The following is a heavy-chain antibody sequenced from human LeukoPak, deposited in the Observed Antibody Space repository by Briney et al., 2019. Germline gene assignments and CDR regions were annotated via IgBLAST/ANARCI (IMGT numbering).Heavy chain of an antibody. J-gene: IGHJ5*02. V-gene: IGHV1-18*01. Sequence: GASVKVSCKASGGTFSSYAISWVRQAPGQGLEWMGWISAYNGNTNYARKLQGRVTMTTDTSTSTAYMELRSLRSDDTAVYYCARDRVGATKVTPGWFAPGGQEPLATVPS. D-gene: IGHD1-26*01. CDR1: GGTFSSYA. CDR2: ISAYNGNT. CDR3: ARDRVGATKVTPGWFAP.